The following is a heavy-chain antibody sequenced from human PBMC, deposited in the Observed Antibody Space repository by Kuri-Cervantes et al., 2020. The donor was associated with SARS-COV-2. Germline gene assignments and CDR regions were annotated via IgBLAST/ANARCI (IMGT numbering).Heavy chain of an antibody. CDR3: TTDGDASHAFDI. D-gene: IGHD7-27*01. CDR2: IKSKTDGGTT. J-gene: IGHJ3*02. Sequence: GGSLRLSCAASGFTFSSYAMHWVRQAPGKGLEWVGRIKSKTDGGTTDYAAPVKGRFTISRDDSKNTLYLQMNSLKTEDTAVYYCTTDGDASHAFDIWGQGTMVTVSS. CDR1: GFTFSSYA. V-gene: IGHV3-15*07.